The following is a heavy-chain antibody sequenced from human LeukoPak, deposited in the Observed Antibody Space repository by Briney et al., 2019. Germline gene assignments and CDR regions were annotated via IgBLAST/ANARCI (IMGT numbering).Heavy chain of an antibody. CDR3: ARVRFGSGWYKSSWFDP. J-gene: IGHJ5*02. CDR1: GFTFSSYA. D-gene: IGHD6-19*01. Sequence: PGGSLRLSCAASGFTFSSYAMSWVRQPPGKGLEWIGEINHSGSTNYNPSLKSRVTISVDTSKNQFSLKLSSVTAADTAVYYCARVRFGSGWYKSSWFDPWGQGTLVTVSS. CDR2: INHSGST. V-gene: IGHV4-34*01.